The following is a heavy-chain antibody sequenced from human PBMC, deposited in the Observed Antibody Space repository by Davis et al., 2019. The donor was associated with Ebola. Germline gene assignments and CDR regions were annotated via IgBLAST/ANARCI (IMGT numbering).Heavy chain of an antibody. V-gene: IGHV1-18*04. CDR2: ISAYNGNT. D-gene: IGHD5-24*01. CDR1: GYTFTGYY. J-gene: IGHJ6*02. Sequence: ASVKVSCKASGYTFTGYYMHWVRQAPGQGLEWMGWISAYNGNTNYAQKLQGRVTMTTDTSTSTAYMELRSLRSDDTAVYYCAREGMATTKGYYYYYGMDVWGQGTTVTVSS. CDR3: AREGMATTKGYYYYYGMDV.